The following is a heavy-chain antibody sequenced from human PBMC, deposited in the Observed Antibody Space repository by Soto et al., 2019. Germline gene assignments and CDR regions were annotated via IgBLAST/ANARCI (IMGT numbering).Heavy chain of an antibody. Sequence: ASVKVSCKASGYTFTIYGSSWVRKAHGQGLEWMGWISAYNGNTNYAQKLQGRVTMTTDTSTSTAYMELRSLRSDDTAVYYCARVGVEYSSSRWFDPWGQGTLVTVS. J-gene: IGHJ5*02. D-gene: IGHD6-6*01. V-gene: IGHV1-18*01. CDR2: ISAYNGNT. CDR3: ARVGVEYSSSRWFDP. CDR1: GYTFTIYG.